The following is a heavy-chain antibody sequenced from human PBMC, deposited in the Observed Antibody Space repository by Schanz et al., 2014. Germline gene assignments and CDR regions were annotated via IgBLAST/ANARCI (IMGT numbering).Heavy chain of an antibody. J-gene: IGHJ2*01. CDR3: ARDTTWRLDL. V-gene: IGHV4-28*03. D-gene: IGHD1-1*01. CDR1: RHSFSSSNW. CDR2: ISYSGST. Sequence: QVQLQESGPGLVKPSETLSLTCVVSRHSFSSSNWWGWIRQPPGKGLEWIGFISYSGSTYYNPSLKSRVTISLDTSKTQFSLTLTSLTAADTAVYYCARDTTWRLDLWGRGTLVTVSS.